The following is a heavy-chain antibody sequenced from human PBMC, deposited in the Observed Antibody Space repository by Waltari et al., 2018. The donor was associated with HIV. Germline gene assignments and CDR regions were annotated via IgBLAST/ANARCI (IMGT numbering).Heavy chain of an antibody. D-gene: IGHD6-19*01. J-gene: IGHJ4*02. CDR2: IGRSSSDI. CDR3: ARSSRGVAVAGFDY. CDR1: GFTFSSDT. V-gene: IGHV3-21*01. Sequence: EVQLVESGGGLVKPGGSLRLSCEASGFTFSSDTMNWVRQAPGKGLGEVLSIGRSSSDIKYAITVTRRFTIARDNAKNSLFLQMSSLRAGDRAVDYCARSSRGVAVAGFDYWGQVILVTVSS.